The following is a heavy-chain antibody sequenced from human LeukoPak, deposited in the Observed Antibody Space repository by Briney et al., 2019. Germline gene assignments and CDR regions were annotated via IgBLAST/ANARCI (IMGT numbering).Heavy chain of an antibody. Sequence: SETLSLTCTVSGDSISSHYWSWIRQPPGKGLEWIGYIYYSGSTNYNPSLKSRVTISVDTSKNQFSLKLSSVTAADTAVYYCARARYSSSSWFDPWGQGTLVTVSS. CDR3: ARARYSSSSWFDP. CDR2: IYYSGST. V-gene: IGHV4-59*11. D-gene: IGHD6-6*01. CDR1: GDSISSHY. J-gene: IGHJ5*02.